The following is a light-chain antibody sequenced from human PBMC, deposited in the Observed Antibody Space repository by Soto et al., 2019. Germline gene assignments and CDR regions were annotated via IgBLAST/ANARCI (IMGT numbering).Light chain of an antibody. J-gene: IGKJ5*01. Sequence: EIVLTQSPGTLSLSAGERATLSCRASQSVSSSYLAWYQQKPGQAPRLVIYGASSRATGIPDRFSGSGSGTDFTLTISRLEPEDFAVYYCQQYGSSLSITFGQGTRLEIK. V-gene: IGKV3-20*01. CDR1: QSVSSSY. CDR3: QQYGSSLSIT. CDR2: GAS.